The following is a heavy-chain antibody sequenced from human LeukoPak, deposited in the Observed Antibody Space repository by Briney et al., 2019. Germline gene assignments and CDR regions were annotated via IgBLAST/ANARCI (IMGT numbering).Heavy chain of an antibody. CDR1: GFTFSSSA. CDR3: VKDGHWTFDY. V-gene: IGHV3-30*02. D-gene: IGHD1-1*01. CDR2: IGHEGSNK. J-gene: IGHJ4*02. Sequence: GRSLRLSCAASGFTFSSSAMHWVRQAPSKGLAWVAFIGHEGSNKYYADSVKGRFTISRDDSKSTLYLQMNSLRAEDTAVYYCVKDGHWTFDYWGQGTLVTVSS.